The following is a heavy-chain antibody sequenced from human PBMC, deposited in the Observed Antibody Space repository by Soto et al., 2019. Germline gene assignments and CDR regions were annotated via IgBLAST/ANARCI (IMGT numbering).Heavy chain of an antibody. CDR1: GFTFSSYA. J-gene: IGHJ4*02. D-gene: IGHD3-10*01. Sequence: VQLLESGGGLVQPGGSLRLSCAASGFTFSSYAMSWVRQAPGKGLEWVSAISGSGGSTYYADSVKGRFTISRDNSKNTLYLQMNSLRAEDTAVYYCAKGSRGFGDRPIDPFDYWGQGTLVTVSS. CDR2: ISGSGGST. V-gene: IGHV3-23*01. CDR3: AKGSRGFGDRPIDPFDY.